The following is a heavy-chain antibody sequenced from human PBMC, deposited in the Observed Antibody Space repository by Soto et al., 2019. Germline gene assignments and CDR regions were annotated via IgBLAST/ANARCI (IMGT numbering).Heavy chain of an antibody. CDR1: GGTFSSYA. J-gene: IGHJ4*02. CDR3: ARVVLVSYSSGYYEFDY. V-gene: IGHV1-69*01. Sequence: QVQLVQSGAEVKKPGSSVKVSCKASGGTFSSYAISWVRQALGQGLEWMGGIIPIFGTANYAQKFQGRVTITADESTSTAYMELSSLGSKDTAVYCCARVVLVSYSSGYYEFDYWGQGTLVTVSS. D-gene: IGHD3-22*01. CDR2: IIPIFGTA.